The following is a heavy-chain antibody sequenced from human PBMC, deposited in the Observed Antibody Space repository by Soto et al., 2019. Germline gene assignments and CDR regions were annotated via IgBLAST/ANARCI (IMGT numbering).Heavy chain of an antibody. CDR1: GGSISSYY. CDR2: IYYSGST. J-gene: IGHJ3*02. CDR3: ARLEARYCSGGSCYSSHAFDI. D-gene: IGHD2-15*01. Sequence: SETLSITRAVSGGSISSYYWRWIRQPPGKGLEWIGYIYYSGSTNYNPSLKSRVTISVDTSKNQFSLKLSSVTAADTAVYYCARLEARYCSGGSCYSSHAFDIWGQGTMVTVS. V-gene: IGHV4-59*01.